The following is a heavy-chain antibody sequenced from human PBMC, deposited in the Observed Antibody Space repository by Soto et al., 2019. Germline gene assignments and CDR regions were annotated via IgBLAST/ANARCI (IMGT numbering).Heavy chain of an antibody. Sequence: SDTLSLTCTFSGFSMGNFYWSLILQPPGKRLEWIGFIFHSVNAKYNPSLNSLVSISIDTSKSQFSLSLDSVTAAYTAVYFCARANGNKLRFEYWGLGTLVNVS. V-gene: IGHV4-59*01. CDR2: IFHSVNA. CDR1: GFSMGNFY. D-gene: IGHD2-15*01. J-gene: IGHJ4*01. CDR3: ARANGNKLRFEY.